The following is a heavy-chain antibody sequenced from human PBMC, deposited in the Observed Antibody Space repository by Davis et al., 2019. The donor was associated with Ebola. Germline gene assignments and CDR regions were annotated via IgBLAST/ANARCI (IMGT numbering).Heavy chain of an antibody. D-gene: IGHD6-19*01. CDR3: ARDREDYSSGFSFGFDY. Sequence: GESLKISCAASGFSFSSTWMHWVRQAPGKGLEWVSTLGLSADTYYADSVKGRFTISRANAKNSLYLQMNSLRAEDTAVYYCARDREDYSSGFSFGFDYWGQGTLVTVSS. J-gene: IGHJ4*02. CDR1: GFSFSSTW. CDR2: LGLSADT. V-gene: IGHV3-69-1*01.